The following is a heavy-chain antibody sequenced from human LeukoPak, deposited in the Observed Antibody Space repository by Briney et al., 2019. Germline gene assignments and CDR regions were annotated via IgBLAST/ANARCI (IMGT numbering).Heavy chain of an antibody. J-gene: IGHJ3*02. V-gene: IGHV3-48*03. Sequence: GGSLRLSCAASGFTFSNYAMSWVRQAPGKGLEWVSYISSSGSTIYYADSVKGRFTISRDNAKNSLYLQMNSLRAEDTAVYYCARECPPGQPELDAFVIWGQGTMVTVSS. CDR3: ARECPPGQPELDAFVI. CDR2: ISSSGSTI. D-gene: IGHD1-14*01. CDR1: GFTFSNYA.